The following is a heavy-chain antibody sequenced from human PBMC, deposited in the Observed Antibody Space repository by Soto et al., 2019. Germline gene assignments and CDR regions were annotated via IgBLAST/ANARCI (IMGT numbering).Heavy chain of an antibody. CDR2: IYHSGST. V-gene: IGHV4-59*01. CDR3: ARGPYDCGATGCSYNWFGS. CDR1: GDSIDNYY. D-gene: IGHD3-16*01. Sequence: SSETLSLTCTVSGDSIDNYYWNWIRRPPGGGLEWIGNIYHSGSTNYNPSLKSRVTISIDMPKTHFSLKMTSVAAADAAVYYCARGPYDCGATGCSYNWFGSWGQGTLVTVSS. J-gene: IGHJ5*01.